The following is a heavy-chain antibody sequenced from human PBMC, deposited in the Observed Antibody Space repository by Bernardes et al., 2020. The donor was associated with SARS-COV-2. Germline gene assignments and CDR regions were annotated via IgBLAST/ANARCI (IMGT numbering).Heavy chain of an antibody. J-gene: IGHJ6*04. CDR1: GFTFSSYW. Sequence: GGSLRLSCAASGFTFSSYWMHWVRQAPGKGLVWVSRINSDGSSTSYADSVKGRFTISRDNAKNTLYLQMNSLRAEDTAVYYCARERWLVPYYYGMDVWGKGTTVTVSS. CDR2: INSDGSST. CDR3: ARERWLVPYYYGMDV. D-gene: IGHD6-19*01. V-gene: IGHV3-74*01.